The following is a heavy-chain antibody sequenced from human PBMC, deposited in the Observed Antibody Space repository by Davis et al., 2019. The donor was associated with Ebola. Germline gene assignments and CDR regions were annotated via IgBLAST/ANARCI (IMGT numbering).Heavy chain of an antibody. D-gene: IGHD3-22*01. CDR2: INHSGST. J-gene: IGHJ3*01. V-gene: IGHV4-34*01. CDR1: GGSFSGYY. Sequence: SETLSLTCAVYGGSFSGYYWSWICQPPGKGLEWIGEINHSGSTNYNPSLQTRLSISMDMPKNQFSVKLSSATAADTAVYYCARCNGFYSRAFDVWGHGTKVTVSS. CDR3: ARCNGFYSRAFDV.